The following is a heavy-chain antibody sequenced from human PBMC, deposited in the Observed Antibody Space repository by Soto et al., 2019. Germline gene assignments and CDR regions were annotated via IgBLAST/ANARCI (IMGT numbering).Heavy chain of an antibody. V-gene: IGHV4-59*01. CDR3: ARDREDGYNYVPFDY. J-gene: IGHJ4*02. D-gene: IGHD5-12*01. CDR1: SGSISRYY. Sequence: PSETLSLTCTVSSGSISRYYWSWIRQPPGKGLEWIGYIYYSGSTNYKPSLKSRVTISVDTSENQFSLKLSSVTAADTAVYYCARDREDGYNYVPFDYWGQGILVTVSS. CDR2: IYYSGST.